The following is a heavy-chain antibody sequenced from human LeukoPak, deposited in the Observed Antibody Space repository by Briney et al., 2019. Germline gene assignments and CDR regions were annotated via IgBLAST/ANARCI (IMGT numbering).Heavy chain of an antibody. CDR3: ARDSDYYGSGSRIDY. D-gene: IGHD3-10*01. V-gene: IGHV4-38-2*02. CDR1: GYSISSGYY. J-gene: IGHJ4*02. CDR2: IYHSGST. Sequence: SETLSLTCTVSGYSISSGYYWGWIRQPPGKGLEWIGSIYHSGSTYYNPSLKSRVTISVDTSKNQFSLKLSSVTAADTAVYYCARDSDYYGSGSRIDYWGQGTLVTVSS.